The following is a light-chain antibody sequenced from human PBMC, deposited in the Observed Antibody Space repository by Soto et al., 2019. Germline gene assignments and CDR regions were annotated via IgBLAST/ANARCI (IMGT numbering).Light chain of an antibody. CDR3: SSYTSGSTSYVL. Sequence: QSALTQPASVSGSPGQSITISCTGTSSDVGGYNYVSWYQQHPGKAPKLMIYDVSNRPSGVSSRFSGSKSGNTASLTISGLQAEDEADYYCSSYTSGSTSYVLFGGGTKVTVL. CDR1: SSDVGGYNY. CDR2: DVS. J-gene: IGLJ2*01. V-gene: IGLV2-14*01.